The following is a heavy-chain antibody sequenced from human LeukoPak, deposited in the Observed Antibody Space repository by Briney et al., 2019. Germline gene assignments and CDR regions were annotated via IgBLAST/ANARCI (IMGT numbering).Heavy chain of an antibody. V-gene: IGHV3-33*06. CDR2: IWYDGSNK. Sequence: GRSLRLPCAASGFTFSSYGMHWVRQAPGKGLEWVAVIWYDGSNKYYADSVKGRFTISRDNSKNTLYLQMNSLRAEDTAVYYCAKDFRNYYYYYMDVWGKGTTVTVSS. CDR3: AKDFRNYYYYYMDV. J-gene: IGHJ6*03. CDR1: GFTFSSYG.